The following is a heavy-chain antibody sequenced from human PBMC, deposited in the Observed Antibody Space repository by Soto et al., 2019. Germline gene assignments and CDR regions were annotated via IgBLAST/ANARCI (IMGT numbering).Heavy chain of an antibody. D-gene: IGHD3-10*01. J-gene: IGHJ6*03. CDR2: ISGSGGST. Sequence: GGSLRLSCAASGFTFSSYAMSWVRQAPGKGLEWVSAISGSGGSTYYADSVKGRFTISRDNSKNTLYLQMNSLRAEDTAVYYCARAGGLVGENYSSYMDVGGKGTTVTVSS. CDR1: GFTFSSYA. CDR3: ARAGGLVGENYSSYMDV. V-gene: IGHV3-23*01.